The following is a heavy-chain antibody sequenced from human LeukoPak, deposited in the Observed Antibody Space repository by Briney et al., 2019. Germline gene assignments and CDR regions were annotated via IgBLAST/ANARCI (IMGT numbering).Heavy chain of an antibody. J-gene: IGHJ4*02. CDR2: MNPDGSTT. V-gene: IGHV3-74*01. CDR3: VRALNGADDY. D-gene: IGHD3-9*01. CDR1: GFTFSSSW. Sequence: GGSLRLSCAASGFTFSSSWMHWVRQASGKGLVWVSRMNPDGSTTTYADSVKGRFTISRDNAKNTLYLQMNSLRAEDTAFYYCVRALNGADDYWGQGTLVTVSS.